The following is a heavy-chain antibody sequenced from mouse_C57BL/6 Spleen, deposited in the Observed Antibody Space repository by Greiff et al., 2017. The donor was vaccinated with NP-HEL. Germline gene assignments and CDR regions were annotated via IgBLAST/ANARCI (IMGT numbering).Heavy chain of an antibody. Sequence: EVMLVESGGGLVKPGGSLKLSCAASGFTFSDYGMHWVRQAPEKGLEWVAYISSGSSTIYYADTVKGRFTISRDNAKNTLFLQMTSLRSEDTAMYYCAREGYGSSWFAYWGQGTLVTVSA. V-gene: IGHV5-17*01. J-gene: IGHJ3*01. CDR2: ISSGSSTI. D-gene: IGHD1-1*01. CDR1: GFTFSDYG. CDR3: AREGYGSSWFAY.